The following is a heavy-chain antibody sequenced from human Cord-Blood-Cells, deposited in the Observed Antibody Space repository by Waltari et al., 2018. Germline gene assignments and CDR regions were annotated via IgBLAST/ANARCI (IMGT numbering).Heavy chain of an antibody. J-gene: IGHJ6*02. Sequence: QVQLVQSGAEVKKPGASVKVSCKASGYTFTGYYMRWVRQAPGQGLGWMGWNNRNSGGTNYAQKFKGWVTMTRDTSISTAYIELSRLRSDDTAVYYCARADCSSTSCYGMDVWGQGTTVTVS. CDR3: ARADCSSTSCYGMDV. V-gene: IGHV1-2*04. CDR1: GYTFTGYY. D-gene: IGHD2-2*01. CDR2: NNRNSGGT.